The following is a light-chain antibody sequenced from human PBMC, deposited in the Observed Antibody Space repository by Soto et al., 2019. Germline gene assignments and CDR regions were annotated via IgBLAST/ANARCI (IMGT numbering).Light chain of an antibody. CDR1: SSDIGGYNF. Sequence: QSVLTQPASVSGSPGQPITISCTGTSSDIGGYNFVSWYQQHPGKAPQLVIYEVSNRPSGVSYRFSGSKSGNTASLTISGLQAEDEADYYCSSYRSANNRVFGTGTKLTVL. V-gene: IGLV2-14*01. J-gene: IGLJ1*01. CDR2: EVS. CDR3: SSYRSANNRV.